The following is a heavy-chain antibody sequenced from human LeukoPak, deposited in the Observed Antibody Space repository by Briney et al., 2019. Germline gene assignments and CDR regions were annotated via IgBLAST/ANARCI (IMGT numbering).Heavy chain of an antibody. Sequence: VASVKVSCKASGGTFSSYAISWVRQAPGQGLEWMGGIIPIFGTANYAQKFQGRVTITTDESTSTAYMELSSLRSEDTAVYYCASLTSMFQGRDYWGQGTLVTVS. CDR2: IIPIFGTA. V-gene: IGHV1-69*05. D-gene: IGHD3-10*02. J-gene: IGHJ4*02. CDR1: GGTFSSYA. CDR3: ASLTSMFQGRDY.